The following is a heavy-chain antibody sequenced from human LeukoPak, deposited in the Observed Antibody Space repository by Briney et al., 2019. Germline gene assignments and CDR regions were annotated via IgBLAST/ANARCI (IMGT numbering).Heavy chain of an antibody. CDR2: INHSGST. V-gene: IGHV4-34*01. CDR3: ARGEREVNWFDP. D-gene: IGHD1-26*01. CDR1: GGSISSYY. J-gene: IGHJ5*02. Sequence: SETLSLTCTVSGGSISSYYWSWIRQPPGKGLEWIGEINHSGSTNYNPSLKSRVTISVDTSKNQFSLKLSSVTAADTAVYYCARGEREVNWFDPWGQGTLVTVSS.